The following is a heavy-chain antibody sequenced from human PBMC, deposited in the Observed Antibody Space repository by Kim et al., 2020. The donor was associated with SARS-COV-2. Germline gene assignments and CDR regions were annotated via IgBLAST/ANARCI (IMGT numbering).Heavy chain of an antibody. Sequence: GGSLRLSCAASGFTFSSYSMNWVRQAPGKGLEWVSSISSSSSYIYYADSVKGRFTISRDNAKNSLYLQMNSLRAEDTAVYYCARDWYNWNDWGYYYYGMDVWGQGTTVTVSS. CDR1: GFTFSSYS. D-gene: IGHD1-20*01. V-gene: IGHV3-21*01. J-gene: IGHJ6*02. CDR3: ARDWYNWNDWGYYYYGMDV. CDR2: ISSSSSYI.